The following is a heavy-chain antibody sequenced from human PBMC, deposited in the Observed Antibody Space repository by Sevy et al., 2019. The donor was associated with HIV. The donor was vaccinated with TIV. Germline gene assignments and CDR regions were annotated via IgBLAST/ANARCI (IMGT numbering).Heavy chain of an antibody. Sequence: GGSLRLSCAASGFRFSNYWMSWVRLAPGKGLEWVAIRKRDGSEKDYVASVKGRFTISRDNAKTSLFLQMNSLRGEDTAVYYCATDCSSASCLWGMDVWGQGTTVTVSS. CDR2: RKRDGSEK. J-gene: IGHJ6*02. D-gene: IGHD2-2*01. CDR1: GFRFSNYW. V-gene: IGHV3-7*03. CDR3: ATDCSSASCLWGMDV.